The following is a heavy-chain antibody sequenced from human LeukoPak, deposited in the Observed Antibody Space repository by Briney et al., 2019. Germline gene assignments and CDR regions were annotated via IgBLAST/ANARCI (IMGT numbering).Heavy chain of an antibody. D-gene: IGHD1-14*01. CDR2: IKEDGSVK. J-gene: IGHJ4*02. Sequence: GGSLRLSCAASGFTVSSNYMSWVRQAPGKGLEWVANIKEDGSVKYYVDSVKGRFTISRDNAKDSLFLQMNSLRTEDTAVYYCARDAVTAYWGQGTLVTVSS. CDR3: ARDAVTAY. V-gene: IGHV3-7*01. CDR1: GFTVSSNY.